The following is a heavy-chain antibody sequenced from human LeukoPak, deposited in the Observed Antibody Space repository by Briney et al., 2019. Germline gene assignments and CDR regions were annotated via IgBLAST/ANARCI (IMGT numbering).Heavy chain of an antibody. Sequence: GGSLRLSCAASGFTFSSYGMHWVRQAPGKGLEWVAAIWYDGSNKYYADSVKGRFTISRDNSKNTLYLQMNSLRAEDTAVYYCARASHTSVTPYFDYWGQGTLVTVSS. CDR1: GFTFSSYG. V-gene: IGHV3-33*01. J-gene: IGHJ4*02. CDR3: ARASHTSVTPYFDY. D-gene: IGHD4-17*01. CDR2: IWYDGSNK.